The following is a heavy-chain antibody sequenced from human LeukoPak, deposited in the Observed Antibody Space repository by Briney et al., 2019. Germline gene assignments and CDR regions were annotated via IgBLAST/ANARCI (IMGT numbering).Heavy chain of an antibody. V-gene: IGHV3-23*01. J-gene: IGHJ4*02. CDR3: AKDPKNTYYYGSGSPPSLYYFDY. Sequence: GGSLRLSCAASGFTFSSYAMSWVRQAPGKGLEWVSAISGSGGSTYYADSVKGRFTISRDNSKNTLYLQMNSLRAEDTAVYYCAKDPKNTYYYGSGSPPSLYYFDYWGQGTLVTVSS. D-gene: IGHD3-10*01. CDR2: ISGSGGST. CDR1: GFTFSSYA.